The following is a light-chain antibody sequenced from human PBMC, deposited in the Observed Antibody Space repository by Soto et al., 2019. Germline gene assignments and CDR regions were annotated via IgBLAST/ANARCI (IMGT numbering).Light chain of an antibody. V-gene: IGLV2-11*01. CDR2: DVS. CDR1: SSDVGVYNF. J-gene: IGLJ1*01. CDR3: CSYAGSYNYV. Sequence: QSALTQPRSVSGSPGQSVTISCTGTSSDVGVYNFVSWYHQHTGKASKLRIYDVSNRPSGVPDRFSGSTSGNTASLTISGLQAEDEADYYCCSYAGSYNYVFGSGTKVTVL.